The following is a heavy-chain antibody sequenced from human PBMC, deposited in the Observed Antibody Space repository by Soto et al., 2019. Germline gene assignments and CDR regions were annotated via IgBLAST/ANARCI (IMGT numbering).Heavy chain of an antibody. CDR1: GFSLSTSGVG. CDR2: IYWDDDK. V-gene: IGHV2-5*02. J-gene: IGHJ4*02. D-gene: IGHD6-19*01. CDR3: AHSHSSGWCFDY. Sequence: QITLKESGPTLVKPTQTLTLTCTFSGFSLSTSGVGVGWIRQPPGKALEWLALIYWDDDKRYSPSLKSRLTIXTXXSKNQVVLTMTNMDPVDTATYYCAHSHSSGWCFDYWGQGTLVTVSS.